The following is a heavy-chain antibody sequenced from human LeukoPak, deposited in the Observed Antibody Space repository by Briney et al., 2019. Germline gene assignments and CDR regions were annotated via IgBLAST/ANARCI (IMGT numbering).Heavy chain of an antibody. J-gene: IGHJ3*02. V-gene: IGHV1-3*01. D-gene: IGHD2-2*01. CDR3: ARGDTSLDAFDI. CDR2: INAGNGNT. CDR1: GYTFTSYA. Sequence: ASVKVSCKASGYTFTSYAMHWVRQAPGQRLEWMGWINAGNGNTKYSQKFQGRVTITRDTSASTAYMELSSLRSEDTAVYYCARGDTSLDAFDIWGQGTMVTVSS.